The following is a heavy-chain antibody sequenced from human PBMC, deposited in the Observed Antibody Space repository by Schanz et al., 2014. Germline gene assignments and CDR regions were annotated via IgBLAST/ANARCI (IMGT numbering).Heavy chain of an antibody. CDR1: GFTFSSYG. D-gene: IGHD7-27*01. CDR2: IKISGDV. V-gene: IGHV3-48*02. J-gene: IGHJ4*02. CDR3: VRDYNWGFDN. Sequence: VHLVESGGGVVQPGRSLRLSCAASGFTFSSYGMNWVRQAPGKGLEWISYIKISGDVFYTDSVKGRFTISRDNAKSSLYLQMSSLRDEDTAIYYCVRDYNWGFDNWGQGTLVTVSS.